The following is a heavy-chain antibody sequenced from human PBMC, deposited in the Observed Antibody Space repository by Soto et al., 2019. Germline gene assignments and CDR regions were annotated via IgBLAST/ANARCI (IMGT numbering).Heavy chain of an antibody. V-gene: IGHV4-39*01. D-gene: IGHD3-22*01. CDR3: ARPYDSSEYYY. CDR2: IYYSGST. J-gene: IGHJ4*02. CDR1: GDSISSSSYY. Sequence: SETLSLTCTVSGDSISSSSYYWGWIRQPPGKGLEWIGSIYYSGSTFYNPSLESRITMSVDTSKNQFSLKLSSVTAADTAVYYCARPYDSSEYYYWGQGTLVTVS.